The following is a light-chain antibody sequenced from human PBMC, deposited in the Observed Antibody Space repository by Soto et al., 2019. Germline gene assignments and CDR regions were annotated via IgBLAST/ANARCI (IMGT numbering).Light chain of an antibody. CDR3: SSYTSSSIDYV. V-gene: IGLV2-14*01. CDR1: SSDVGGYNY. Sequence: QSALTQPASVSGSPGQSITISCTGTSSDVGGYNYVSWYQQHPGKAPKLMIYEVSNRPSGVSNRFSGSKSGNTASLTISGLQAVDVAVYYLSSYTSSSIDYVFGTGTKLTVL. CDR2: EVS. J-gene: IGLJ1*01.